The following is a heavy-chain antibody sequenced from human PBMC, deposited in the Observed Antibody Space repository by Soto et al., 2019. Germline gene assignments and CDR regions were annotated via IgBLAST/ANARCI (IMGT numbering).Heavy chain of an antibody. CDR1: GYTFTGYY. D-gene: IGHD6-13*01. CDR2: INPNSGGT. V-gene: IGHV1-2*02. J-gene: IGHJ4*02. CDR3: VLAAAPLLELFNY. Sequence: ASVKVSCKASGYTFTGYYMHWVRQAPGQGLEWMGWINPNSGGTNYAQKFQGRVTMTRDTSISTAYMELSRLRSDDTAVYHCVLAAAPLLELFNYWGQGTLVTVSS.